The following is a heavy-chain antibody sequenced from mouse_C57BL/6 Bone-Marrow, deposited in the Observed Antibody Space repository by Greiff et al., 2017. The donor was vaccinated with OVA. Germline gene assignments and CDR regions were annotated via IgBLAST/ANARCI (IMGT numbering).Heavy chain of an antibody. V-gene: IGHV5-6*01. CDR2: ISSGGSYT. Sequence: EVQLQESGGDLVKPGGSLKHSCAASGFTFSSYGMSWVRQTPDKRLEWVATISSGGSYTYYPDSVKGRFTISRDNAKNTLYLQMSSLKSEDTAMYYCARSYAMDYWGQGTSVTVSS. CDR1: GFTFSSYG. CDR3: ARSYAMDY. J-gene: IGHJ4*01.